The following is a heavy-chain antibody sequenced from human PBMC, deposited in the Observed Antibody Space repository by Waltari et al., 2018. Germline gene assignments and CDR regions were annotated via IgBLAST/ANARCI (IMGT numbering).Heavy chain of an antibody. D-gene: IGHD3-3*01. V-gene: IGHV3-7*03. Sequence: EVQLVESGGGLVQPGGSLRLSCAASGFTFSSYWMSWVRQAPGKGLEWVANIKQDGSEKYYVDSVKGRFTISRDNAKNSLYLQMNSLRAEDTAVYYCARVGKGFWSGYYPPHYFDYWGQGTLVTVSS. CDR1: GFTFSSYW. CDR3: ARVGKGFWSGYYPPHYFDY. CDR2: IKQDGSEK. J-gene: IGHJ4*02.